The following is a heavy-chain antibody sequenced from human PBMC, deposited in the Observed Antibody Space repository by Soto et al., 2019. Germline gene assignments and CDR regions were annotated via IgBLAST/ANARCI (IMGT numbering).Heavy chain of an antibody. CDR2: ISGSAGT. CDR1: GFTFRTYA. J-gene: IGHJ4*01. D-gene: IGHD3-16*02. CDR3: AKEKDYDFNWGSDRITSHY. V-gene: IGHV3-23*01. Sequence: GGSLRLSCTASGFTFRTYAMTWFRQAPGKGLEWVSAISGSAGTFYATSVKGRFTISRDNSRSTVYLQMHSLRAEDSAIYYCAKEKDYDFNWGSDRITSHYWCRGTLVTVSS.